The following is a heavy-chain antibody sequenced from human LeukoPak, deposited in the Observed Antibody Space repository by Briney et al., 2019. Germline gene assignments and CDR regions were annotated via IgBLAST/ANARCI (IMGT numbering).Heavy chain of an antibody. J-gene: IGHJ4*02. CDR3: ATTSGCFYY. V-gene: IGHV1-2*06. D-gene: IGHD1-26*01. CDR2: INPSSGDT. Sequence: GASVKVSCKASAYTFTDYYVHWVRQAPGQGLEWMGRINPSSGDTNYAQNFQGRVTMTRDTSISTAYMELSRLRSDDTAVYYCATTSGCFYYWGQGTLVTVSS. CDR1: AYTFTDYY.